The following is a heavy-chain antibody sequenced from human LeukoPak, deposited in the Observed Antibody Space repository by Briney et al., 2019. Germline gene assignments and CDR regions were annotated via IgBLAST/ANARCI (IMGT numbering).Heavy chain of an antibody. V-gene: IGHV1-69*13. CDR1: GGTFSSYA. J-gene: IGHJ4*02. CDR2: IIPIFGTA. CDR3: ARGHDYGPINDY. Sequence: SVKVSCKASGGTFSSYAISWVRQAPGQGLEWMGGIIPIFGTANYAQKFQGGVTITADESTSTAYMELSSLRSEDTAVYYCARGHDYGPINDYWGQGTLVTVSS. D-gene: IGHD4-17*01.